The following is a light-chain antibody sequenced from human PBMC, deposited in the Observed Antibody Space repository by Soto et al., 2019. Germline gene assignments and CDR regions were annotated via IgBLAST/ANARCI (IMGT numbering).Light chain of an antibody. V-gene: IGKV1-8*01. CDR2: AAS. J-gene: IGKJ3*01. CDR3: QQYYSYPFT. Sequence: ALRMTQSPSSFSASTGDRVTITCRASQGISSYLAWYQQKQGKAPKLLIYAASTLQSGVPSRFSGSGSGTDFTLTISCLQSEDFATYYCQQYYSYPFTFGPGTKVDIK. CDR1: QGISSY.